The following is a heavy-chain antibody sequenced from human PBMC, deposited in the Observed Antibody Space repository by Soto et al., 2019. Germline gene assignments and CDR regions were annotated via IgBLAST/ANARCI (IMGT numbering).Heavy chain of an antibody. CDR3: ARESRFLEWLSLNWFDP. Sequence: GSLRLSWAASGFTFSSYSMSWVRQAPGKGLEWVSYISSSSSTIYYADSVKGRFTISRDNAKNSLYLQMNSLRDEDTAVYYCARESRFLEWLSLNWFDPWGQGTLVTVS. CDR1: GFTFSSYS. V-gene: IGHV3-48*02. CDR2: ISSSSSTI. J-gene: IGHJ5*02. D-gene: IGHD3-3*01.